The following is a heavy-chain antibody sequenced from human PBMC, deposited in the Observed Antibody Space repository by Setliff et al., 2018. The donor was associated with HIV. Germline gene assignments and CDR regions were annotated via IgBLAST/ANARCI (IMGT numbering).Heavy chain of an antibody. D-gene: IGHD2-2*02. CDR2: MCHGGNNN. CDR3: ARHLEYRGAYYYYYMDV. CDR1: GDSMTSGSYC. V-gene: IGHV4-39*01. J-gene: IGHJ6*03. Sequence: SETLSLTCTVSGDSMTSGSYCWGWIRQPPGKGLEWIGNMCHGGNNNYYNPSLKSRVTISVDTSKNQFSLKLSSVTAADTAVYYCARHLEYRGAYYYYYMDVWGKGTTVTVSS.